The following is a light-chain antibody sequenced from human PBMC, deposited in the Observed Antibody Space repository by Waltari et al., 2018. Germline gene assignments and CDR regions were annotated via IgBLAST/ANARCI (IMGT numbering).Light chain of an antibody. Sequence: QSVLTQPPSVSGAPGQRVTISCTGSSSNIGAGYDVHWYQQLPGTAPKLLIYDKNTRPSGVPARFSGSKSGTSASLAITGLQAEEEADYYCQSYDSSLSGSVFGGGTKLTVL. CDR1: SSNIGAGYD. V-gene: IGLV1-40*01. CDR3: QSYDSSLSGSV. J-gene: IGLJ2*01. CDR2: DKN.